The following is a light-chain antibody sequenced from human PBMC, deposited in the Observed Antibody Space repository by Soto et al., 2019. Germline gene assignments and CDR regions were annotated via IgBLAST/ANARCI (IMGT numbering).Light chain of an antibody. CDR1: SSDVGRYNY. CDR2: DVT. V-gene: IGLV2-14*03. J-gene: IGLJ3*02. Sequence: QSVLTPPASVSGSPGQSITISCTGTSSDVGRYNYVSWYQQHPGKAPKLLIYDVTKRPSGVSDRFSGSKSGNTASLTISGLKTEDEADYYCSSCSNSRTLVFGGGTKLTVL. CDR3: SSCSNSRTLV.